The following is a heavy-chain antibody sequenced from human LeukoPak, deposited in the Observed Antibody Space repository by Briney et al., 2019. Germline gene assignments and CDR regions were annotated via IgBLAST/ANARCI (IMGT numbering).Heavy chain of an antibody. CDR3: ARRPAVDTAMVNYYYYMDV. V-gene: IGHV4-4*02. J-gene: IGHJ6*03. CDR1: GGSISSSNW. CDR2: IYHSGST. D-gene: IGHD5-18*01. Sequence: SETLSLTCAVSGGSISSSNWWSWVRQPPGKGLEWIGEIYHSGSTNYNPSLKSRVTISVDTSKNQFSLKLSSVTAADTAVYYCARRPAVDTAMVNYYYYMDVWGKGTTVIISS.